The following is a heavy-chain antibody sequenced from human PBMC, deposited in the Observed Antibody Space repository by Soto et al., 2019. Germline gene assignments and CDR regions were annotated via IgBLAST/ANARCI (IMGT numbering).Heavy chain of an antibody. J-gene: IGHJ6*03. Sequence: SETLSLTCTVSGGSISSYYWSWIRQPPGKGLEWIGYIYYSGSTNYNPSLKSRVTISVDTSKNQFSLKLSSVTAADTAVYYCARDVIDYYYMDVWGKGTTVTVSS. V-gene: IGHV4-59*01. D-gene: IGHD3-16*02. CDR2: IYYSGST. CDR3: ARDVIDYYYMDV. CDR1: GGSISSYY.